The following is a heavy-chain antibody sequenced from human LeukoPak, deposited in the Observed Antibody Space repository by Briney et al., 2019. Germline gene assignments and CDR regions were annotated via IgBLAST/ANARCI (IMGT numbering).Heavy chain of an antibody. V-gene: IGHV3-11*01. CDR1: GFTFRDNN. CDR3: ARSIGLVGGGVGV. J-gene: IGHJ6*04. Sequence: LTLTCAASGFTFRDNNMNWVRHPPATGQDRDSYITDNESTIHYTDSVNGRFTISRDNAKNSLYLQMISLRAEDSAVYYCARSIGLVGGGVGVWGGGTRVTVSS. D-gene: IGHD4-23*01. CDR2: ITDNESTI.